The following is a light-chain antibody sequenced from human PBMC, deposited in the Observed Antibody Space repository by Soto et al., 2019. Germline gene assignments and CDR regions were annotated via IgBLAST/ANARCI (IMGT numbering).Light chain of an antibody. CDR3: QQYGSYVRT. J-gene: IGKJ1*01. CDR1: QSTRTW. V-gene: IGKV1-5*01. Sequence: DIQMTQSPSTLSASVGDRVSITCRASQSTRTWLAWYQQKPGKAPNLLIYDASTLENGVPSRFSGSGSGTEFTLTISSLQPDDFATYYCQQYGSYVRTFGPGTMVEIK. CDR2: DAS.